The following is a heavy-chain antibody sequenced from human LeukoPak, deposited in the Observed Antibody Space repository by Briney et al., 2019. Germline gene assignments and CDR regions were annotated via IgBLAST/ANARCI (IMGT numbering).Heavy chain of an antibody. J-gene: IGHJ6*02. CDR2: ISYDGSNK. CDR3: AREVGATVGCYYYGMDV. D-gene: IGHD1-26*01. V-gene: IGHV3-30-3*01. Sequence: GRSLRLSCAASGFTFSSYAMHWVRQAPGKGLEWVAVISYDGSNKYYADSVKGRFTISRDNAKNSLYLQMNSLRAEDTAVYYCAREVGATVGCYYYGMDVWGQGTTVTVSS. CDR1: GFTFSSYA.